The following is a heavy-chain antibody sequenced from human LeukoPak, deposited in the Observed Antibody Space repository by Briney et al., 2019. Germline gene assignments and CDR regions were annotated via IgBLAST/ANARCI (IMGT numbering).Heavy chain of an antibody. Sequence: GGSLRLSCAASGFTFSNAWMSWVRQAPGKGLEWVGRIKSETDGGTTDYAAPVKGRFTISRDDSKNTLYLQMNSLKTEDTAVYYCTRRSGYSYGDAFDIWGQGTMVTVSS. CDR3: TRRSGYSYGDAFDI. CDR2: IKSETDGGTT. V-gene: IGHV3-15*01. D-gene: IGHD5-18*01. J-gene: IGHJ3*02. CDR1: GFTFSNAW.